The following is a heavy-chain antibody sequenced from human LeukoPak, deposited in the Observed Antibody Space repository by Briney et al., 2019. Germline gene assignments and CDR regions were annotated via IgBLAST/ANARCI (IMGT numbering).Heavy chain of an antibody. Sequence: SETLSLTCTVSDFSISTGFYWAWIRQPPGQGLEWVGNIYYSGNGYYNPSLKSRLTMTVDASNNEFSRRLSSVTAADTAVYYCARHGGTRVTLVEVYYFDSWGQGTLVTVSS. D-gene: IGHD1-26*01. V-gene: IGHV4-38-2*02. J-gene: IGHJ4*02. CDR1: DFSISTGFY. CDR2: IYYSGNG. CDR3: ARHGGTRVTLVEVYYFDS.